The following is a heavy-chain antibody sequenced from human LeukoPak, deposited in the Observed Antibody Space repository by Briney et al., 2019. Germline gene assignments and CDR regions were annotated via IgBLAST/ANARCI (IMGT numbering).Heavy chain of an antibody. Sequence: GSLRLSCAASGFTFSDYYMSWIRQPPGKGLEWIGSIYYSGSTYYNPSLKSRVTISVDTSKNQFSLKLSSVTAADTAVYYCARGPVNYDFWSGYFQNRFRPWGQGTLVTVSS. CDR1: GFTFSDYY. CDR3: ARGPVNYDFWSGYFQNRFRP. CDR2: IYYSGST. J-gene: IGHJ5*02. D-gene: IGHD3-3*01. V-gene: IGHV4-34*01.